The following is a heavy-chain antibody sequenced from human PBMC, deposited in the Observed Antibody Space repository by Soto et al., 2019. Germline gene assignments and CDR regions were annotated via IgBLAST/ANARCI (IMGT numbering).Heavy chain of an antibody. Sequence: GGSLRLSCAASGFTFDDYAMHWVRQAPGKGLEWVSGISWNSGSIGYADSVKGRFTISRDNAKNSLYLQMNSLRAEDTALYYGAVIAAAGTPFYYWGKGTLVTVSS. CDR1: GFTFDDYA. D-gene: IGHD6-13*01. CDR2: ISWNSGSI. J-gene: IGHJ4*02. CDR3: AVIAAAGTPFYY. V-gene: IGHV3-9*01.